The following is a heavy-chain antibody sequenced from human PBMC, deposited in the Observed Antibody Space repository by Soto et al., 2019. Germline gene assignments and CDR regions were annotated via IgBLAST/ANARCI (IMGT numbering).Heavy chain of an antibody. D-gene: IGHD3-3*01. CDR3: ARDEPNYDFWRRGLDV. Sequence: EVQLVESGGGLVQPGGSLRLSCAASGFTFSSYWMHWVRQAPGKGLEWVSRINSDSSSTNYADSVKGRFTITRDNDKNTLYLQMNSLRAEDTAVYYCARDEPNYDFWRRGLDVWGQGTTVSVSS. V-gene: IGHV3-74*01. J-gene: IGHJ6*02. CDR2: INSDSSST. CDR1: GFTFSSYW.